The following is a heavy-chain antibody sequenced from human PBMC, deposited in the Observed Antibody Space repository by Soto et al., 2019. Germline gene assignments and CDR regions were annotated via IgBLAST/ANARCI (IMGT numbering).Heavy chain of an antibody. CDR2: FDPKDGLP. CDR3: ATVVGLGRYYFDA. CDR1: GHKLTEIS. V-gene: IGHV1-24*01. J-gene: IGHJ5*02. Sequence: GASVKVSCKVSGHKLTEISVYWVRQSRRTGLECMGGFDPKDGLPTYAQNFEGRVTMTEDASTDTVYMEVANLRSEDSAVYYCATVVGLGRYYFDAWGQGTVVTVSS. D-gene: IGHD2-15*01.